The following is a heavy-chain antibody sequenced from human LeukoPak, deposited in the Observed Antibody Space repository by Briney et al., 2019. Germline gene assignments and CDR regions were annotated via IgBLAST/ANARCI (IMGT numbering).Heavy chain of an antibody. CDR3: ARGGSAQLELRDFDY. Sequence: SETLSLTCTVSGGSISSYYWSWIRQPPGKGLEWIGYIYYSGSTNYNPSLKSRVTISVDTSKNQFSLKLSSVTAADTAVYYCARGGSAQLELRDFDYWGQGTLVTVSS. CDR2: IYYSGST. V-gene: IGHV4-59*12. CDR1: GGSISSYY. J-gene: IGHJ4*02. D-gene: IGHD1-7*01.